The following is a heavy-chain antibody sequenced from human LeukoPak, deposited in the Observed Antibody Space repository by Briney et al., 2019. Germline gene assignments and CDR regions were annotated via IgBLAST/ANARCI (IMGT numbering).Heavy chain of an antibody. D-gene: IGHD5-12*01. CDR3: ARSVATMRGSWFDP. CDR1: GYTFTGYY. V-gene: IGHV1-2*04. Sequence: ASVKVSCTASGYTFTGYYMHWVRQAPGQGLEWMGWINPNSGGTNYAQKFQGWVTMTRDTSISTAYMELSRLRSDDTAVYYCARSVATMRGSWFDPWGQGTLVTVSS. CDR2: INPNSGGT. J-gene: IGHJ5*02.